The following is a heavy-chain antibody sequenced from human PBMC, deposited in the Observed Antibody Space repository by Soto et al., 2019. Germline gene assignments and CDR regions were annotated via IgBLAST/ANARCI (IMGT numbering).Heavy chain of an antibody. CDR3: ARNEILDYYDSSGSTELDY. D-gene: IGHD3-22*01. Sequence: GGSLRLSCAASGFTFSSYAMHWVRQAPGKGLEWVAVISYDGSNKYYADSVKGRFTISRDNSKNTLYLQMNSLRAEDTAVYYYARNEILDYYDSSGSTELDYGGQGTLVTVSS. V-gene: IGHV3-30-3*01. J-gene: IGHJ4*02. CDR2: ISYDGSNK. CDR1: GFTFSSYA.